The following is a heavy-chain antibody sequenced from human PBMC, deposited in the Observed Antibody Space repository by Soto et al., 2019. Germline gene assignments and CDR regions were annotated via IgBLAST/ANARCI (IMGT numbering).Heavy chain of an antibody. CDR1: GGSISSSSYY. CDR2: IYYSGST. CDR3: ARRPRGGSDYYGMDV. Sequence: PSETLSLTCTVSGGSISSSSYYWGWIRQPPGKGLEWIGSIYYSGSTYYNPSLKSRVTISVDTSKNQFSLKLSSVTAADTAVYYCARRPRGGSDYYGMDVWGQGTTVTVSS. D-gene: IGHD3-16*01. J-gene: IGHJ6*02. V-gene: IGHV4-39*01.